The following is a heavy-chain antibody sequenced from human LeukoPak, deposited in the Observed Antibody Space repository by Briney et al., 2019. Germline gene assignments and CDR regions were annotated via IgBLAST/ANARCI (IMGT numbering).Heavy chain of an antibody. CDR1: GFSFSNYW. Sequence: GGSLRLSCAASGFSFSNYWMSWVRQAPGKGLEWVANIKQDGSEKYYVDSVKGRFTISRDNAKNSLFLQMNSLRAEDTAVYYCARGIVVAAGIDYWGQGTLVTVPS. CDR2: IKQDGSEK. D-gene: IGHD6-13*01. J-gene: IGHJ4*02. V-gene: IGHV3-7*01. CDR3: ARGIVVAAGIDY.